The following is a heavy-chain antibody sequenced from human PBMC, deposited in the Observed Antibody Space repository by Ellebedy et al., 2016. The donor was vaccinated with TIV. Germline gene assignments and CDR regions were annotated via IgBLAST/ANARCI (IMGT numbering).Heavy chain of an antibody. D-gene: IGHD2/OR15-2a*01. CDR3: TREGAVRGAPAYLAYDF. CDR1: GFTFSSYG. CDR2: IWYDGSNK. V-gene: IGHV3-33*08. Sequence: GESLKISCAASGFTFSSYGMHWVRQAPGKGLEWVTLIWYDGSNKYYADSVKGRFTISRDNSKNPLYLQMNSLRAEDTAVYFCTREGAVRGAPAYLAYDFWGQGTLVTVSS. J-gene: IGHJ4*02.